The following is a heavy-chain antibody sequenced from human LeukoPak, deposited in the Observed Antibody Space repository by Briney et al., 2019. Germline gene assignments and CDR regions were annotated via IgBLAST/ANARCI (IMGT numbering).Heavy chain of an antibody. CDR3: AREDGIAVAGTRVRWFDP. V-gene: IGHV3-23*01. J-gene: IGHJ5*02. CDR2: ISGSGGST. D-gene: IGHD6-19*01. CDR1: GFTFSSYA. Sequence: PGGSLRLSCAASGFTFSSYAMSWVRQAPGKGLEWVSAISGSGGSTYYADSVRGRFTISRDNAKNSLYLQMNSLRAEDTAVYYCAREDGIAVAGTRVRWFDPWGQGTLVTVSS.